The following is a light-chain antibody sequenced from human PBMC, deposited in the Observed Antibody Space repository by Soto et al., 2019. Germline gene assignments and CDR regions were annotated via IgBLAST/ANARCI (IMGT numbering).Light chain of an antibody. CDR3: HQYNDWPPIT. CDR1: QGIWIN. CDR2: YAS. V-gene: IGKV3-15*01. J-gene: IGKJ5*01. Sequence: EILMTQSPATLSVSPGERATLSCRASQGIWINLAWYQQKPGQAPRLLMYYASTRATGVPARFSGSGSGTKVTLTTSSRLSEDYVAYYCHQYNDWPPITFGQGTRLEIK.